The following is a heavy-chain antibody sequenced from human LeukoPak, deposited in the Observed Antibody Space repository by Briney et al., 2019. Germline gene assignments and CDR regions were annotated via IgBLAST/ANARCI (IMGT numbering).Heavy chain of an antibody. J-gene: IGHJ5*02. CDR2: VFSSGRT. Sequence: SQTLSLTCTVSGDSFSSGGYSWIRQLPGMGLEWIGYVFSSGRTYYNASLKSRVTISLATSKNQFSLRLSSVTAADTAVYYCARARTQYSDGSGLNWFDPWGQGTLVTVSS. V-gene: IGHV4-31*03. D-gene: IGHD3-22*01. CDR3: ARARTQYSDGSGLNWFDP. CDR1: GDSFSSGGY.